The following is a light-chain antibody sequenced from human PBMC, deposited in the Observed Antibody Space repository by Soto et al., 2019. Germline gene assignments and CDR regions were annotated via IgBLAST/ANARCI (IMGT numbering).Light chain of an antibody. CDR1: VSVRTD. V-gene: IGKV3-15*01. CDR3: QQYHNWLPIT. J-gene: IGKJ5*01. CDR2: GAS. Sequence: EIVMTQSPDTLSLSPGQRATLSCRASVSVRTDLAWYQQKPGQAPRLLIYGASTRAAGVPVRFSGSGSGSAFTLTIDTLQYEDFAVYYCQQYHNWLPITFGQGTRVEI.